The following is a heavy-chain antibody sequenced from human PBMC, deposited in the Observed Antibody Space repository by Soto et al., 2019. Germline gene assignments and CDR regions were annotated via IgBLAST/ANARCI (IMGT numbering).Heavy chain of an antibody. CDR2: IIPIFGTA. Sequence: ASVKVSCKASGGHFSSYAISWVRQAPGQGLEWMGGIIPIFGTANYAQKFQGRVTITADKSTSTAYMELSSLRSEDTAVYYCARTLSYYYDSSGLNWFDPWGQGTLVTVSS. V-gene: IGHV1-69*06. CDR1: GGHFSSYA. J-gene: IGHJ5*02. D-gene: IGHD3-22*01. CDR3: ARTLSYYYDSSGLNWFDP.